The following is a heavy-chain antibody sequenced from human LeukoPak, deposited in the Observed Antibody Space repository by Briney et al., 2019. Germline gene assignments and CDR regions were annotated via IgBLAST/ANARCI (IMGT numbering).Heavy chain of an antibody. CDR3: ARRIAVAGMGILENPNWFDP. CDR1: GYTFTSYG. V-gene: IGHV1-18*01. J-gene: IGHJ5*02. D-gene: IGHD6-19*01. CDR2: ISAYNGNT. Sequence: ASVKVSCKASGYTFTSYGISWVRQAPGQGLEWMGWISAYNGNTNYAQKLQGRVTMTTDTSTSTAYMELRSLRSDDTAVYYCARRIAVAGMGILENPNWFDPWGQGTLVTVSS.